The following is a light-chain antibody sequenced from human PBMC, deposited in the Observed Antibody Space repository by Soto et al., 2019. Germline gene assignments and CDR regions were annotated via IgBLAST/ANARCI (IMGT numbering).Light chain of an antibody. V-gene: IGKV1-5*01. CDR2: DAS. CDR3: QQYSSFLT. J-gene: IGKJ4*01. CDR1: QSISRW. Sequence: DIQMTQSPSTLSASVGDRVTITCRASQSISRWLAWSQQKPGKAPKLLIYDASNLQSGVSSRFSGSGSGTEFTLTITSLQPDDFATYYCQQYSSFLTFGGGTKWIS.